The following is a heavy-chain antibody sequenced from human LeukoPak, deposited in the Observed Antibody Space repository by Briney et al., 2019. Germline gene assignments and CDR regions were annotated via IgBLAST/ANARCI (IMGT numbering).Heavy chain of an antibody. Sequence: GGSLRLSCATSGFSLSRNGMHWVRQAPGQGLEWVAFIRHDETEKYYADSVKGRFTISRDNSKNTLSLQMTSLRFDDTALYYCAKFSYGDYVAWGPGTLVTVSS. CDR1: GFSLSRNG. J-gene: IGHJ5*02. V-gene: IGHV3-30*02. CDR2: IRHDETEK. D-gene: IGHD4-17*01. CDR3: AKFSYGDYVA.